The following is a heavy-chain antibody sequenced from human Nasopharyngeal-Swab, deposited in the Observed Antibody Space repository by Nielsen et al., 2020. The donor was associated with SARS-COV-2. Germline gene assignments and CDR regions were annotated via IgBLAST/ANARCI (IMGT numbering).Heavy chain of an antibody. D-gene: IGHD2-2*01. J-gene: IGHJ4*02. CDR2: ISGSGGST. CDR3: AKDEYIVVVPAALRLDY. Sequence: WIRQPPGKGREGVSAISGSGGSTYYADSVKGRFTISRDNSKNTLYLQMNSLRAEDTAVYYCAKDEYIVVVPAALRLDYWGQGTLVTVSS. V-gene: IGHV3-23*01.